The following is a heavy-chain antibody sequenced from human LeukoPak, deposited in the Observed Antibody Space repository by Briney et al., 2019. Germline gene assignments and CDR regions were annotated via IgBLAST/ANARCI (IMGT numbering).Heavy chain of an antibody. D-gene: IGHD5-12*01. CDR3: ARVVSGYLNNY. V-gene: IGHV3-7*01. Sequence: GGSLRLSCAASGFTFSSYWMNWARQAPGKGLEWVASINHNGNVNYYVDSVKGRFTISRDNAKNSLYLQMNSLRAEDTAVYYCARVVSGYLNNYWGQGTLVTVSS. J-gene: IGHJ4*02. CDR1: GFTFSSYW. CDR2: INHNGNVN.